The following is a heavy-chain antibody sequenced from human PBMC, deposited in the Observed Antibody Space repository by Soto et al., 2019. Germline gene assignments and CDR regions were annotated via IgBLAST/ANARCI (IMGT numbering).Heavy chain of an antibody. V-gene: IGHV4-4*02. D-gene: IGHD6-13*01. Sequence: SETLSLTCAVSGGSISSSNWWRWVRQPPGKGLEWIGEIYHSGSTNYNPSLKSRVTISVDKSKNQFSLKLSSVTAADTAVYYCARWGRYSSKKNWFDPWGQGTLVTVSS. J-gene: IGHJ5*02. CDR3: ARWGRYSSKKNWFDP. CDR1: GGSISSSNW. CDR2: IYHSGST.